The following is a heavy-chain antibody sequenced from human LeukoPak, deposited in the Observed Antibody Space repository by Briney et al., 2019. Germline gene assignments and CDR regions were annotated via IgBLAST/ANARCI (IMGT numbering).Heavy chain of an antibody. CDR2: IRYDGSNK. D-gene: IGHD3-22*01. Sequence: GGSLRLSCAASGFTFSSYGMHWVRQAPGKGLEWVAFIRYDGSNKYYADSVKGRFTISRDNSKNTLYLQMNSLRAEDTAVYYCAKDITHLYYYDSSGYSSWGQGTLVTVSS. J-gene: IGHJ4*02. V-gene: IGHV3-30*02. CDR1: GFTFSSYG. CDR3: AKDITHLYYYDSSGYSS.